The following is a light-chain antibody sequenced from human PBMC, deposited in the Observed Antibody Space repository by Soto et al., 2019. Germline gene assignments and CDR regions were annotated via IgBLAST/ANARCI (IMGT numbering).Light chain of an antibody. J-gene: IGLJ3*02. Sequence: TVVTQEPSFSVAPGRTVTFTCGLSSGSVSTTYHPSWYQQTPGQAPRTLIYNTDIRSSGVPDRFSGSILGNTAALTITGAQADDESHYSCALYMGSGIWVFGGGNKLTVL. CDR1: SGSVSTTYH. V-gene: IGLV8-61*01. CDR3: ALYMGSGIWV. CDR2: NTD.